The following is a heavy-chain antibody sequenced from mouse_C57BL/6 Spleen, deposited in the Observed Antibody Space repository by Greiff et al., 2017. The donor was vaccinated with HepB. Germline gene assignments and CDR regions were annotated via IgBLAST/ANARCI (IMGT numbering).Heavy chain of an antibody. CDR1: GYTFTSYW. V-gene: IGHV1-50*01. CDR3: ARRGIKPSAMDY. CDR2: IDPSDSYT. Sequence: QVQLQQPGAELVKPGASVKLSCKASGYTFTSYWMQWVKQRPGQGLEWIGEIDPSDSYTNYNQKFKGKATLTVDTSSSTAYMQLSSLTSEDSAVYYCARRGIKPSAMDYWGQGTSVTVSS. J-gene: IGHJ4*01.